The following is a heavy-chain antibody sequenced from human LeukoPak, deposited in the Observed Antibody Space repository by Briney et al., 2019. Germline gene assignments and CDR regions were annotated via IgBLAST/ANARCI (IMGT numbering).Heavy chain of an antibody. J-gene: IGHJ4*02. CDR1: GFTFSRYW. CDR3: VRELSVAGSFLDY. D-gene: IGHD6-19*01. Sequence: GGAPGLSCAASGFTFSRYWMHWVRQAPGKGLVWVSRFNSDGSITTYADSVKGRFTISIDNAKNTVYLQMNSLGAEDTAMYYCVRELSVAGSFLDYWGQGTLVTVSS. CDR2: FNSDGSIT. V-gene: IGHV3-74*01.